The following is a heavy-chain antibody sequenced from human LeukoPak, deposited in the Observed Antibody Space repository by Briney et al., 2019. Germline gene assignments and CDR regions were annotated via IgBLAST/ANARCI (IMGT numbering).Heavy chain of an antibody. V-gene: IGHV4-34*01. CDR1: GGSFSGHY. CDR2: IDHRGST. CDR3: ARRTPQMTTNEYALDI. J-gene: IGHJ3*02. Sequence: SETLSLTCALYGGSFSGHYWSWIRQPPGKGLEWIGEIDHRGSTHYNASLMSRVTMSIDTSNNHFSLKLRSVTAADTAVYYCARRTPQMTTNEYALDIWGQGTMVTVSS. D-gene: IGHD5-24*01.